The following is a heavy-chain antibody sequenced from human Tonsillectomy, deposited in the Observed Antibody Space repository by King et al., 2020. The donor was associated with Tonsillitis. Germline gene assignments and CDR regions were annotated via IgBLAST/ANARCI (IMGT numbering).Heavy chain of an antibody. V-gene: IGHV3-74*01. CDR3: ASRGYSYGYDY. Sequence: VQLVESGGGLVQPGGSLRLSCAASGFTFSSYWMHWVRHAPGKGLVWVSRINSDGSSTSYADSVKGRFTISRDNAKNTLYLQMNSLRAEDTAVYYCASRGYSYGYDYWGQGTLVTVSS. J-gene: IGHJ4*02. CDR2: INSDGSST. CDR1: GFTFSSYW. D-gene: IGHD5-18*01.